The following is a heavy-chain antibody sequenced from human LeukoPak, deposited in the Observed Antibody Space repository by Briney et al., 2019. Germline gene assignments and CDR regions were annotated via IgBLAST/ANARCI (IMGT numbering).Heavy chain of an antibody. CDR1: GFTFSSYS. D-gene: IGHD6-19*01. V-gene: IGHV3-21*01. Sequence: GGSLGLSCAASGFTFSSYSMNWVRQAPGQGLEWVSSISSSSSYIYYADSVKGRFTISRDNAKNSLYPQMNSLRAEDTAVYYCARDQYSSGWFDPVDYWGQGTLVTVSS. CDR2: ISSSSSYI. J-gene: IGHJ4*02. CDR3: ARDQYSSGWFDPVDY.